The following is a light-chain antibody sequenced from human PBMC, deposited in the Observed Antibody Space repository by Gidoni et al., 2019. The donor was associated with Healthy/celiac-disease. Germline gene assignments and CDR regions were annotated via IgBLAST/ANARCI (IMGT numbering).Light chain of an antibody. Sequence: DIKMTQYPSTLSASVGDRVTITCRASQSISSCLAWYQQKPGKAPKLLIYDASSLESGVPSRFSGSGSGTEFTLTISILQPDDFATYYCQQYNSYSYTFGQGTKLEIK. J-gene: IGKJ2*01. CDR1: QSISSC. CDR2: DAS. V-gene: IGKV1-5*01. CDR3: QQYNSYSYT.